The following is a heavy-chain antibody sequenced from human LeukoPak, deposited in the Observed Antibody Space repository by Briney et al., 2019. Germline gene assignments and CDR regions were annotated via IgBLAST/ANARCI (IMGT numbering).Heavy chain of an antibody. CDR1: GFTFSSYG. Sequence: AGGTLRLSCSASGFTFSSYGMHWVRQAPATGLERVAFISYEGSNNYYENPAHSRFTTTRDNSKNTLYLQMISLGAEDTDVYYWGKNEWSDSRSSPFDYWGEGTLVTVSS. D-gene: IGHD6-13*01. V-gene: IGHV3-30*18. CDR3: GKNEWSDSRSSPFDY. J-gene: IGHJ4*02. CDR2: ISYEGSNN.